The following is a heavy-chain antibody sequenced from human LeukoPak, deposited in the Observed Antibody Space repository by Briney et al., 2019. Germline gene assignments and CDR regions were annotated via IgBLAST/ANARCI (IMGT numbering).Heavy chain of an antibody. CDR2: ILPADSDT. J-gene: IGHJ4*02. CDR3: ARQSRDGSKTRGYYFDS. D-gene: IGHD3-10*01. CDR1: GYIFTNYW. V-gene: IGHV5-51*01. Sequence: GESLKISCQVSGYIFTNYWIGWVRQMPGKGLESMGIILPADSDTTYSPSFEGQVTISADKSIDTVYLQWSSLKASDTATYYCARQSRDGSKTRGYYFDSWGQGTLVTVSS.